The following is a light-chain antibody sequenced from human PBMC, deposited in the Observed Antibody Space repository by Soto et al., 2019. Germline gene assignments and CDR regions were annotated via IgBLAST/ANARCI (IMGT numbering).Light chain of an antibody. CDR1: QSVSNNY. CDR3: QQYGSSGT. Sequence: EIVLTKSPGTLSLSPGARATLSRRASQSVSNNYLAWSQQKPGQAPRLLIYGASNRATGIPDRFSGSGSGTDFTLTISRLEPEDFAVYYCQQYGSSGTVCHGTKVDIK. CDR2: GAS. J-gene: IGKJ1*01. V-gene: IGKV3-20*01.